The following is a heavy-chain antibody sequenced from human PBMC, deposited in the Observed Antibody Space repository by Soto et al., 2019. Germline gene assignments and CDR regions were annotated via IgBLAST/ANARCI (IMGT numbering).Heavy chain of an antibody. CDR2: LDGAGGST. CDR3: AAPRDEYGSGVSWFTYGMDI. Sequence: RLSCLASGFTFSDYAMTWVRHVPGRGLEWVASLDGAGGSTYYADSVRGRFTISRDNSQSTLFLQMKGLTVDDTAIYYCAAPRDEYGSGVSWFTYGMDIWGQGTTVTVSS. D-gene: IGHD3-10*01. J-gene: IGHJ6*02. CDR1: GFTFSDYA. V-gene: IGHV3-23*01.